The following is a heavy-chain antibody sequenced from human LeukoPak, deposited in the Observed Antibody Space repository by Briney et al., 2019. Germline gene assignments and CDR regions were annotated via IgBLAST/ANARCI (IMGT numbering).Heavy chain of an antibody. CDR2: IRSKANSYAT. Sequence: GGSLRLSCATSGFTFSGSAMHWVRQASGKGLEWVGRIRSKANSYATAYAASVKGRFTISRDDSKNTAYLQMNSLKTEDTAVYYCTFLIAVAGNWFDPWGQGTLVTVPS. CDR1: GFTFSGSA. D-gene: IGHD6-19*01. V-gene: IGHV3-73*01. J-gene: IGHJ5*02. CDR3: TFLIAVAGNWFDP.